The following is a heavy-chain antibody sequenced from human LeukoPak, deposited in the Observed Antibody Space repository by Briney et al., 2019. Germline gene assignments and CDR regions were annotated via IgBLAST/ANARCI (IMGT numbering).Heavy chain of an antibody. CDR3: ARDWNQLLYNWYDS. V-gene: IGHV3-11*01. CDR2: ISGSGSTI. CDR1: GFIFSDYY. J-gene: IGHJ5*01. Sequence: PGGSLRLSCVASGFIFSDYYMAWIPQSPGKGLEWVSYISGSGSTISYADSVKGRFTISRDNAKNSLYLQMNSLRPEDTAMYYCARDWNQLLYNWYDSWGQGTLVTVSS. D-gene: IGHD2-21*01.